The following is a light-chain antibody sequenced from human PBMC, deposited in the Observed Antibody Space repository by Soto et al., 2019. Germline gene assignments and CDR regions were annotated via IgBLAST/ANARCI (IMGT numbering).Light chain of an antibody. CDR3: QQYGGSRCS. CDR1: RSVSDNY. CDR2: AAS. Sequence: EIVLTQSPDTLSLSPGEGATLSCRASRSVSDNYLAWYQQKPGQAPRLLIYAASSRATGIPDRFSGSGSGTDFTLTLSRLEPEDFAVYYCQQYGGSRCSFGKGTKLEIK. V-gene: IGKV3-20*01. J-gene: IGKJ2*04.